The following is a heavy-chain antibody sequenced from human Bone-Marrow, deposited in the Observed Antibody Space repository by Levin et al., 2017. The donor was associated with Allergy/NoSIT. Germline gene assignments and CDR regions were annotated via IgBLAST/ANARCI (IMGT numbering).Heavy chain of an antibody. Sequence: GESLKISCKASGYTFTGYYMHWVRQAPGQGLEWMGWINPNSGGTNSAQKFQGRVTMTRDTSISTAYMGLSRLRSDDTAVYYCARMGTPPGDGDPEYFQHWGQGTLVTVSS. CDR1: GYTFTGYY. CDR2: INPNSGGT. CDR3: ARMGTPPGDGDPEYFQH. J-gene: IGHJ1*01. D-gene: IGHD4-17*01. V-gene: IGHV1-2*02.